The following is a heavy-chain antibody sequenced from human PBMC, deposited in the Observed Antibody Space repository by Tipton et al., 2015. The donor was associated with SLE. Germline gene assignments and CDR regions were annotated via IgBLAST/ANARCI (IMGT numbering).Heavy chain of an antibody. V-gene: IGHV4-39*07. D-gene: IGHD1-14*01. Sequence: TLSLTCTVSGCSISSSSYYWGWIRQPPGKGLEWIGGIYYSGSTYYNPSLKSRVTISVDTSKNQFSLKLSSVTAADTAVYYCARYKVTGAAFDIWGQGTMVTVSS. J-gene: IGHJ3*02. CDR3: ARYKVTGAAFDI. CDR1: GCSISSSSYY. CDR2: IYYSGST.